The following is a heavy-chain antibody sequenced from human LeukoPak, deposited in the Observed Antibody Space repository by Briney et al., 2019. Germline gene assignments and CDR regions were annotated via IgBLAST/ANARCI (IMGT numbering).Heavy chain of an antibody. D-gene: IGHD2-2*02. CDR2: INPNSGGT. V-gene: IGHV1-2*06. Sequence: ASVKVSCKASGYTFTGYYMHWVRQAPGQGLEWMGRINPNSGGTNYAQKFQGRVTMTRDTSISTAYMELSRLKSDDTAVYYCARDDGGSVGLYTCLDYWGQGTLVTVSS. CDR3: ARDDGGSVGLYTCLDY. J-gene: IGHJ4*02. CDR1: GYTFTGYY.